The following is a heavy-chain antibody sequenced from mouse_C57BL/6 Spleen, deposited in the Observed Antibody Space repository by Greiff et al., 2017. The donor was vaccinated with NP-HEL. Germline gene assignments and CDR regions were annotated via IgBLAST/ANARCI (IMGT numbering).Heavy chain of an antibody. D-gene: IGHD1-1*01. CDR1: GYAFSSSW. Sequence: QVHVKQSGPELVKPGASVKISCKASGYAFSSSWMNWVKQRPGKGLEWIGRIYPGDGDTNYNGKFKGTATLTADKSSSTAYMQLSSLPSEDSAVYFCARSSYYYGSSYWYFDVWGTGTTVTVSS. V-gene: IGHV1-82*01. CDR3: ARSSYYYGSSYWYFDV. J-gene: IGHJ1*03. CDR2: IYPGDGDT.